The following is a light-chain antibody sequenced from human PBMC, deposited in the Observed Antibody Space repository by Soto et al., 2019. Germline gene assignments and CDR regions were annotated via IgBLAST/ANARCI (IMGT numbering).Light chain of an antibody. CDR3: QQRSNWPIT. Sequence: EIVLTQSPATLPLSPGERATLSCRASQSVSSYLAWYQQKPDQAPRLLIYDASNRATGVPARFSGSGSGTDFTLTISSLEPEDFAVYYCQQRSNWPITFGQGTRLEIK. V-gene: IGKV3-11*01. CDR2: DAS. CDR1: QSVSSY. J-gene: IGKJ5*01.